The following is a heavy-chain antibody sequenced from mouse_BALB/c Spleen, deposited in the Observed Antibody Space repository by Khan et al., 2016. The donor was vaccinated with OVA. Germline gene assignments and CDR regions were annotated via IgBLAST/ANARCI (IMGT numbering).Heavy chain of an antibody. J-gene: IGHJ2*01. CDR2: ISYSGNT. V-gene: IGHV3-2*02. D-gene: IGHD1-1*01. CDR3: ASGKLLPRYPDYFDY. CDR1: GYSFTSDYA. Sequence: EVELVESGPGLLKPSQSLSLSCTVTGYSFTSDYAWNWIRQFPGNKLEWMGYISYSGNTTYNPSLKSRFSITRDTSKNPFFLQFNSVTTEDTATFYSASGKLLPRYPDYFDYWGQGTTVTVSA.